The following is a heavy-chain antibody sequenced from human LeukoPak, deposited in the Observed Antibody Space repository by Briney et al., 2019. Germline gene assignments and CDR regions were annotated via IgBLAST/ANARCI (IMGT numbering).Heavy chain of an antibody. Sequence: PSETLSLTCAVYGGSFSGYYWSWIRQPPGKGLEWIGEINHSGSTNYNPSLKSRVTISVDTSKNQFSLKLSSVTAADTAVYYCARARAAPGAIFEYWGQGTLVTVSS. CDR3: ARARAAPGAIFEY. V-gene: IGHV4-34*01. CDR1: GGSFSGYY. CDR2: INHSGST. J-gene: IGHJ4*02. D-gene: IGHD6-13*01.